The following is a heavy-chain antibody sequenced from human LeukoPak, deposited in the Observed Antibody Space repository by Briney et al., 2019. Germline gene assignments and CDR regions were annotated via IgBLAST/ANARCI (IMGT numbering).Heavy chain of an antibody. CDR3: AAITGTTRGPYYFDY. Sequence: SVKVSCKASGFTFTSSAVQWVRQARGQRLEWIGWIVVGSGNTNYAQKFQERVTITRDMSTSTAYMELSSLGSEDTAVYYCAAITGTTRGPYYFDYWGQGTLVTVSS. CDR1: GFTFTSSA. J-gene: IGHJ4*02. CDR2: IVVGSGNT. D-gene: IGHD1-7*01. V-gene: IGHV1-58*01.